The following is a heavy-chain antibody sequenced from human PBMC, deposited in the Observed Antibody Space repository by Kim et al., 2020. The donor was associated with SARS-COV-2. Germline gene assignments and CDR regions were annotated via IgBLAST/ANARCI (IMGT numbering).Heavy chain of an antibody. Sequence: SETLSLTCTVSGGSISSTSYYWGWIRQPPGKGLEWIGSIYYSGSTYYNPSLKSRVTISLDTSKNQFSLKLTSVTAADTAVYSWATLYRASGNQKLYYFA. CDR3: ATLYRASGNQKLYYFA. CDR2: IYYSGST. D-gene: IGHD3-16*01. V-gene: IGHV4-39*07. J-gene: IGHJ4*01. CDR1: GGSISSTSYY.